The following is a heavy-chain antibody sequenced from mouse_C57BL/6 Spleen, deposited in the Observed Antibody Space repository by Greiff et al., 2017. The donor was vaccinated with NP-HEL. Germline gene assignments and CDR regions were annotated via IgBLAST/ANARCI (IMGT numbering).Heavy chain of an antibody. D-gene: IGHD1-1*01. Sequence: VKLKQSGPGLVQPSQRLSITCTVSGFSFTSYGVHWVRQSPGKGLEWLGVIWSGGSTDYNAAFISRLSISKDNSKSQVFFKMNSLQADDTAIYYCARNPLGDGSSKNWYFDVWGTGTTVTVSS. CDR2: IWSGGST. CDR3: ARNPLGDGSSKNWYFDV. CDR1: GFSFTSYG. V-gene: IGHV2-2*01. J-gene: IGHJ1*03.